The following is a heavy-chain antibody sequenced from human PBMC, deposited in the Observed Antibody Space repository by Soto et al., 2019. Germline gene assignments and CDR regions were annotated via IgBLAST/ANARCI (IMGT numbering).Heavy chain of an antibody. Sequence: QVQLVESGGGVVQPGRSLRLSCAASGFTFSSYAMHWVRQAPGKGLEWVAVISYDGSNKYYADSVKGRFTISRDNSKNALYLQMNSLRAEDTAVYYCAREGLYDYVWGSYRYWAAFDIWGQGTMVTVSS. CDR2: ISYDGSNK. J-gene: IGHJ3*02. CDR1: GFTFSSYA. CDR3: AREGLYDYVWGSYRYWAAFDI. D-gene: IGHD3-16*02. V-gene: IGHV3-30-3*01.